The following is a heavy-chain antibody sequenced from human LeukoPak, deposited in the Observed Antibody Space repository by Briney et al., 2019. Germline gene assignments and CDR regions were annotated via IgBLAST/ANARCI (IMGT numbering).Heavy chain of an antibody. CDR2: IYYSGST. Sequence: PSETLSLTCTVSGGSVSSGSNYRSWIRQSPGKGLEWIGYIYYSGSTNYTPSLKSRVTISVDTSKNQFSLKLTSVTAADTAVYYCARDRYYYDSGSYFYFDLWGRGTLVTVSS. J-gene: IGHJ2*01. V-gene: IGHV4-61*01. CDR3: ARDRYYYDSGSYFYFDL. D-gene: IGHD3-22*01. CDR1: GGSVSSGSNY.